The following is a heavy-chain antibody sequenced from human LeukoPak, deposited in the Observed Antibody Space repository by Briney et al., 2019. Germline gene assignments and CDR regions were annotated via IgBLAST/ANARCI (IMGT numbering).Heavy chain of an antibody. CDR2: ISGSGVTT. Sequence: GSPSLPFAAPGFPFNSYAMSWVRPAPGKGLEWVAAISGSGVTTYYADSVKGRFSIARDNSKNTLYLQMNSLRAEDAAVYYCAKERTVARVPFVDYWGQGTLVSVCS. J-gene: IGHJ4*02. V-gene: IGHV3-23*01. CDR3: AKERTVARVPFVDY. D-gene: IGHD2-2*01. CDR1: GFPFNSYA.